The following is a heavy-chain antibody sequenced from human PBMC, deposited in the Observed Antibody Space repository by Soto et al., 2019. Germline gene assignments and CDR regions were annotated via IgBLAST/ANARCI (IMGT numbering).Heavy chain of an antibody. D-gene: IGHD3-3*01. CDR3: AKVGNSRTIRSFWFDP. Sequence: EVQLLESGGGLVQPGGSLRLSCAASGFTFSSYAMSWVRQAPGKGLEWVSAISGSGGSTYYADSVKGRFTISRDNSKNTLYLQMNSLRAEDTAVYYCAKVGNSRTIRSFWFDPWGQGTLVTVSS. CDR2: ISGSGGST. J-gene: IGHJ5*02. V-gene: IGHV3-23*01. CDR1: GFTFSSYA.